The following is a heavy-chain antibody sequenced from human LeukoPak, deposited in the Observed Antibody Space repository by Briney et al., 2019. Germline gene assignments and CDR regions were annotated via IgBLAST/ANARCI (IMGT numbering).Heavy chain of an antibody. V-gene: IGHV4-39*01. CDR1: GGSISSSSYY. CDR3: ARLGRAVAGTRGSFYYFDY. D-gene: IGHD6-19*01. J-gene: IGHJ4*02. CDR2: IYYSGST. Sequence: SETLSLTCTVSGGSISSSSYYWGWLRQPPGKGLEWIGSIYYSGSTYYNPSLKSRVTISVDTSKNQFSLKLSSVTAADTAVYYCARLGRAVAGTRGSFYYFDYWGQGTLVTVSS.